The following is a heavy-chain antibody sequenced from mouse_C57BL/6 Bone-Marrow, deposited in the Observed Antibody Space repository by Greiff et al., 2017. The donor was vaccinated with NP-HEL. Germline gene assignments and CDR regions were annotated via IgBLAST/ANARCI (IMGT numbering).Heavy chain of an antibody. Sequence: QVQLKESGAELVRPGTSVKMSCKASGYTFTNYWIGWAKQRPGHGLEWIGDIYPGGGYTNYNEKFKGKATLTADKSSSTAYMQFSSLTSEDSAIYYCARSLRGSSYDYWGQGTTLTVSS. V-gene: IGHV1-63*01. D-gene: IGHD1-1*01. J-gene: IGHJ2*01. CDR3: ARSLRGSSYDY. CDR1: GYTFTNYW. CDR2: IYPGGGYT.